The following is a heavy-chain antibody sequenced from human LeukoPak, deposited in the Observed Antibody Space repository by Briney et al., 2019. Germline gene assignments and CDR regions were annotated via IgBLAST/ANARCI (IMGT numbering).Heavy chain of an antibody. CDR1: GFTFSDYY. CDR2: ISSSSSYT. V-gene: IGHV3-11*05. Sequence: PGGSLRLSCAASGFTFSDYYMSWIRQAPGKGLEWVSHISSSSSYTNYADSVKGRFTISRDNAKNSLYLQMNSLRAEDTAVYYCARDLYYYGSSGYKLDYWGQGTLVTVSS. J-gene: IGHJ4*02. D-gene: IGHD3-22*01. CDR3: ARDLYYYGSSGYKLDY.